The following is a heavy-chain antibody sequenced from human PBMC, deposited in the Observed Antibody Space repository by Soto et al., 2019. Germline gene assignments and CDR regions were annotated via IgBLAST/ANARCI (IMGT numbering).Heavy chain of an antibody. V-gene: IGHV2-5*02. CDR1: GFSLSTSGVG. Sequence: QITLKESGPTLVKPTQTLTLTCTFSGFSLSTSGVGVGWIRQPPGKALEWLALIYWDDDKRYSPSLKSRLTITKDTSKNQVVLTMTNMDPVDTATYYCAHGFKSTTVTSYNWFDPWGQGTLVTVSS. J-gene: IGHJ5*02. D-gene: IGHD4-17*01. CDR2: IYWDDDK. CDR3: AHGFKSTTVTSYNWFDP.